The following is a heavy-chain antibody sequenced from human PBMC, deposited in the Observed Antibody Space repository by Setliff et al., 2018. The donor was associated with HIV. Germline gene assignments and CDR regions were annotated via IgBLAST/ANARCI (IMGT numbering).Heavy chain of an antibody. D-gene: IGHD2-15*01. V-gene: IGHV3-23*01. Sequence: LRLSCAASGFTFSSYAMSWVRQAPGKGLEWVSAISGSGGSTYYADSVKGRFTISRDNSKDTLYLQMNSLRAEDTAVYYCARDVTVRLSVEYYFDYWGQGTLVTVSS. CDR3: ARDVTVRLSVEYYFDY. CDR2: ISGSGGST. CDR1: GFTFSSYA. J-gene: IGHJ4*02.